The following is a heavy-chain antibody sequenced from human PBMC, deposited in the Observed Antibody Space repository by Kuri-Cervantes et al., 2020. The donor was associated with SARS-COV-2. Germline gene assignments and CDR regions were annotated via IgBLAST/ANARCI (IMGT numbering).Heavy chain of an antibody. J-gene: IGHJ6*03. CDR3: ARGGGRLRLSRAYYYYMDV. V-gene: IGHV1-69*01. CDR1: GYTFTSYY. CDR2: IIPIFGTA. D-gene: IGHD4-17*01. Sequence: KSSCKASGYTFTSYYMHWVRQAPGQGLEWMGGIIPIFGTANYAQKFQGRVTITADESTSTAYMELSSLRSEDTAVYYCARGGGRLRLSRAYYYYMDVWGKGTTVTVSS.